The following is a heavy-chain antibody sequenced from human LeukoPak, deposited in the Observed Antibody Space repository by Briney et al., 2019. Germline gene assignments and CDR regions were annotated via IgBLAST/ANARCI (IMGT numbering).Heavy chain of an antibody. Sequence: SETLSLTCTVSGGSISSYYWSWIRQPPGKGLEWIGYIYYSGSTNYNPSLKSRVTISVDTSKNQFPLKLSSVTAADTAVYYCARGHGGNSRVWYYFDYWGQGTLVTVSS. D-gene: IGHD4-23*01. J-gene: IGHJ4*02. V-gene: IGHV4-59*12. CDR1: GGSISSYY. CDR2: IYYSGST. CDR3: ARGHGGNSRVWYYFDY.